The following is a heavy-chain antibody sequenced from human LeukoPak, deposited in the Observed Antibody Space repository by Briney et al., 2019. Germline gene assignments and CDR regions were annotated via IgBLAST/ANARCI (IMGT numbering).Heavy chain of an antibody. Sequence: PSQTLSLTCAVSGGSISSGGYSWRWIRQPPGKGLEWIGYIYHSGSTYYNPSLKSRVTISVDRSKNQFSLKLSSVTAAGTAVYYCARVTIGGGAFYYYGMDVWGQGTTVTVSS. CDR2: IYHSGST. CDR1: GGSISSGGYS. D-gene: IGHD2-21*01. V-gene: IGHV4-30-2*01. CDR3: ARVTIGGGAFYYYGMDV. J-gene: IGHJ6*02.